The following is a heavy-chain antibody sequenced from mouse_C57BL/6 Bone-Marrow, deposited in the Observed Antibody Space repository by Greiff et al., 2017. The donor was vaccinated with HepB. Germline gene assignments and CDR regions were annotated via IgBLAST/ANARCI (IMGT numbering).Heavy chain of an antibody. CDR3: SRDRNYYSTEGY. D-gene: IGHD2-5*01. J-gene: IGHJ4*01. V-gene: IGHV3-6*01. CDR1: GYSITSGYY. Sequence: DVQLQESGPGLVKPSQSLSLTCSVTGYSITSGYYWNWIRQFPGNKLEWMGYISYDGSNNYNPSLKNRISITRDTSKNQFFLKLNSVTTEDTATYYCSRDRNYYSTEGYWGQGTSVTVSS. CDR2: ISYDGSN.